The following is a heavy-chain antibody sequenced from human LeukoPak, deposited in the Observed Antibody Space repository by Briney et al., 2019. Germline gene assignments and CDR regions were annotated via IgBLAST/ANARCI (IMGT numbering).Heavy chain of an antibody. Sequence: SETLSLTCTVSGGSISSYYWSWIRQPSGKGLKWIGNIFYSGSTYYNPSLKSRVTISVDTSKNQFSLKLSSVTAADTAVYYCARVVVAGKRAFDYWGQGTLVTVSS. V-gene: IGHV4-59*08. CDR1: GGSISSYY. CDR2: IFYSGST. J-gene: IGHJ4*02. CDR3: ARVVVAGKRAFDY. D-gene: IGHD2-15*01.